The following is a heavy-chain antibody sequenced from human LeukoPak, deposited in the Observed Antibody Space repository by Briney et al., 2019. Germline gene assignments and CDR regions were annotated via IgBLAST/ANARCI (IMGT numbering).Heavy chain of an antibody. J-gene: IGHJ4*02. CDR2: MNPSSGVT. V-gene: IGHV1-2*06. CDR1: GYTFSGYQ. D-gene: IGHD2-15*01. Sequence: APVKVSCKASGYTFSGYQVHWPRQAPGQGLEWMGRMNPSSGVTNYAQKFQGRVTMTRDTSINTAYLDLSALKSDDTAVYYCASRAASVTLGYWGQGTLVTVSS. CDR3: ASRAASVTLGY.